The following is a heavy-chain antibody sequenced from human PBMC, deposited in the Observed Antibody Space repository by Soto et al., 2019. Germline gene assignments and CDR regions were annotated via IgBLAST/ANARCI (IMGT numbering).Heavy chain of an antibody. V-gene: IGHV4-34*01. CDR3: TRHKTVVVAATRHYYYGLDV. Sequence: SETLSRTCALYRRSHRGSNWSSLRRTTGKGLEWIAEINHRASTSYNPSLKSRATISLDTSKNQISLNLSSVTAADSAFFYCTRHKTVVVAATRHYYYGLDVWGQGTTVT. J-gene: IGHJ6*02. CDR1: RRSHRGSN. CDR2: INHRAST. D-gene: IGHD2-15*01.